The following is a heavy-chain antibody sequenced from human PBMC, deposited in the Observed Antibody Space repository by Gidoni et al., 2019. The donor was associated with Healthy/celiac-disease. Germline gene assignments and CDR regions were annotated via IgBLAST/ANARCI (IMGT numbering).Heavy chain of an antibody. CDR3: ASESAMVTAFDY. Sequence: EVQLVESGGGLVQPGGSLRLSCAASGFTFSSYEMHWVRQAPGKGLEWVSYISSSGSTIYYADSVKGRFTISRDNAKNSLYLQMNSLRAEDTAVYYCASESAMVTAFDYWGQGTLVTVSS. CDR1: GFTFSSYE. D-gene: IGHD5-18*01. CDR2: ISSSGSTI. J-gene: IGHJ4*02. V-gene: IGHV3-48*03.